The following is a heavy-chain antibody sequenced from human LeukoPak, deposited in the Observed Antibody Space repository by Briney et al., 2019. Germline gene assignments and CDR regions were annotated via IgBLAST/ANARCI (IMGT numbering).Heavy chain of an antibody. Sequence: GGSLRLSCAASGFTLSDYSMRWVRQAPGKGLEWVSSISRNGSRTGYADSVKGRFTISRDNAKNSLSLQMNSLRAEDTAWYYCATERGYNTSGSDHWGPRTLVTVSP. J-gene: IGHJ4*01. CDR3: ATERGYNTSGSDH. CDR1: GFTLSDYS. D-gene: IGHD1-14*01. V-gene: IGHV3-9*01. CDR2: ISRNGSRT.